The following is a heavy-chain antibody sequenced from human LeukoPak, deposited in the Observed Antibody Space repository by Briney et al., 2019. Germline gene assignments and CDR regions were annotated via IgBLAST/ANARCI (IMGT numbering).Heavy chain of an antibody. D-gene: IGHD3-3*01. V-gene: IGHV3-30*18. CDR3: AKEIRFLEWLPNFDY. J-gene: IGHJ4*02. CDR2: ISYDGSNK. CDR1: GFTFSSYG. Sequence: GGSLRLSCAASGFTFSSYGMHWVRQAPGKGLEWVAAISYDGSNKYYADSVKGRFTISRDNSKNTLYLQMNSLRAEDTAVYYCAKEIRFLEWLPNFDYWGQGTLVTVSS.